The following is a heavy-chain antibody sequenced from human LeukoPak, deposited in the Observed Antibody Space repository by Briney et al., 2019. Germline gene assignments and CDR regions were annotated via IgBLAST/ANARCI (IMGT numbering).Heavy chain of an antibody. V-gene: IGHV3-21*01. D-gene: IGHD2-2*02. CDR2: ISSSGSYI. J-gene: IGHJ4*02. CDR1: GFTFSSYS. CDR3: ARDGPVPAAIGGYY. Sequence: PGGSLRLSCAASGFTFSSYSMNWVRQAPGKGLEWVSSISSSGSYIYYADSVKGRFTISRDNAKNSLYLQMNSLRAEDTAVYYCARDGPVPAAIGGYYWGQGTLVTVSS.